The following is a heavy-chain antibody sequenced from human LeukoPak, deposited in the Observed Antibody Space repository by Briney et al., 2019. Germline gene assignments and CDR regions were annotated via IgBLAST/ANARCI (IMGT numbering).Heavy chain of an antibody. V-gene: IGHV3-7*01. J-gene: IGHJ4*02. CDR2: IKQDGSET. CDR1: RFTLTNYW. CDR3: ARQRGSGCLDY. Sequence: GGSLRLSCAASRFTLTNYWMSWVREAPGKGLEWVANIKQDGSETYYVDSVKGRFTISRDNAKNSLSLQMNSLRAEDTAVYYCARQRGSGCLDYWGQGTLVTVSS. D-gene: IGHD6-19*01.